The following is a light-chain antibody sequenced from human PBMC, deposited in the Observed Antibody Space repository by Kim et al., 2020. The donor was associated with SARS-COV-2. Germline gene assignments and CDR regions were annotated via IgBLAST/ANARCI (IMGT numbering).Light chain of an antibody. J-gene: IGKJ1*01. CDR2: GAS. CDR3: QQYDSSRT. CDR1: QSISND. V-gene: IGKV3-20*01. Sequence: SLSPEEKATRSGGASQSISNDLVWYQQNPGQPPRLLFYGASVRATGIPDRFGGSGSGTDFTLTISRLEPENFAVYYCQQYDSSRTFGQGTKVDIK.